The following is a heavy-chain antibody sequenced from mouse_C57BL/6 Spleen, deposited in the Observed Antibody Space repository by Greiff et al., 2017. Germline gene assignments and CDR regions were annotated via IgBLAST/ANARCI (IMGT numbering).Heavy chain of an antibody. D-gene: IGHD2-4*01. V-gene: IGHV1-52*01. Sequence: VQLQQPGAELVRPGSSVKLSCKASGYTFTSYWMHWVKQRPIQGLEWIGNIDPSDSETPYNQKFKDKATLTVDKSSSTAYMQLSSLTSEDSAVYYCARNDYGRAWFAYWGQGTLVTVSA. CDR3: ARNDYGRAWFAY. CDR2: IDPSDSET. J-gene: IGHJ3*01. CDR1: GYTFTSYW.